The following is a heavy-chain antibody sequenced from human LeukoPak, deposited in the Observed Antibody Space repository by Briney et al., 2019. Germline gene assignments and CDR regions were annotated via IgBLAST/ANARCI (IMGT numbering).Heavy chain of an antibody. CDR1: GGSFSGYY. V-gene: IGHV4-34*01. J-gene: IGHJ5*02. CDR3: ARGRITMVRGGYWFDP. D-gene: IGHD3-10*01. Sequence: LEPSETLSLTCAVYGGSFSGYYWSWIRQPPGKGLEWIGEINHSGSTNYNPSLKSRVTISVDTSKNQFSLKLSSVTAADTAVYYCARGRITMVRGGYWFDPWAREPWSPSPQ. CDR2: INHSGST.